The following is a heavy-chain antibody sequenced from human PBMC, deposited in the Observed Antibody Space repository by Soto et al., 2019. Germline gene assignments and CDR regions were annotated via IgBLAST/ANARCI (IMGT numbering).Heavy chain of an antibody. CDR3: AFTTPSLHDSSDDVIDM. CDR1: GFTFSNSY. V-gene: IGHV3-66*01. J-gene: IGHJ3*02. CDR2: VYSGDRT. D-gene: IGHD3-22*01. Sequence: EVQLAESGGGLVQPGGSLRLSCAASGFTFSNSYMRWVRQAPGKGLEWVSVVYSGDRTSYADSVKGRFTISRETSRNMVYLQMNRVKVEDAAVYDCAFTTPSLHDSSDDVIDMWGQGTRVNVSS.